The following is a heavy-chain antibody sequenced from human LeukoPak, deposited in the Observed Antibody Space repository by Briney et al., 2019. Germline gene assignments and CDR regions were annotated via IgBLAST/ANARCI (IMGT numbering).Heavy chain of an antibody. V-gene: IGHV3-21*01. J-gene: IGHJ4*02. CDR2: ISSSSSYI. Sequence: GGSLRLSCAASGFTFSSYSMNWVRQAPGKGLEWVSSISSSSSYIYYADSVKGRFTISRDNAKNSLYLQMNSLRAEDTAVYYCARDRGQQLPNYFGYWGQGTLVTVSS. CDR3: ARDRGQQLPNYFGY. CDR1: GFTFSSYS. D-gene: IGHD6-13*01.